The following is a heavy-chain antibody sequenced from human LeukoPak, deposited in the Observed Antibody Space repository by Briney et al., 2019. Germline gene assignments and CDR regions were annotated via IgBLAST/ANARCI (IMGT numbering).Heavy chain of an antibody. CDR1: GFTSSDYC. Sequence: GGSLRLSCEASGFTSSDYCMHWIRQAPGKGLEWVSSISSSSSYIYYADSAKGRFTISRDNAKNSLYLQMNSLRAEDTAVYYCARDPSTSDEDPVYWGQGTLVTVSS. D-gene: IGHD2-2*01. CDR3: ARDPSTSDEDPVY. J-gene: IGHJ4*02. CDR2: ISSSSSYI. V-gene: IGHV3-21*01.